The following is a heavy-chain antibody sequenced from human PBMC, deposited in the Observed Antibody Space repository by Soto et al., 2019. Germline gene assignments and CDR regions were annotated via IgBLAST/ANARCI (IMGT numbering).Heavy chain of an antibody. D-gene: IGHD1-1*01. CDR3: ARATTTGLNDDYGMGV. Sequence: QVQLVESGGGVVQPGRSLRLSCAASGFTFTTYAMHWVRQAPGKGLEWVALISYDGSNKNYGDSVKGRFTISRDISKNTLYLQMNSLIAEDTAVYFCARATTTGLNDDYGMGVWGQGTTVTVSS. CDR1: GFTFTTYA. CDR2: ISYDGSNK. V-gene: IGHV3-30-3*01. J-gene: IGHJ6*02.